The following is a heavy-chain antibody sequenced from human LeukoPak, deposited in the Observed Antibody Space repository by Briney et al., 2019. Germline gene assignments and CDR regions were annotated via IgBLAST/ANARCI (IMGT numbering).Heavy chain of an antibody. D-gene: IGHD1-26*01. CDR3: ARDNYSGSYPFPPVSANYYYYMDV. V-gene: IGHV4-59*01. CDR2: IYYSGST. Sequence: SETLSLTCAVYGGSFSGYYWSWIRQPPGKGLEWIGYIYYSGSTNYNPSLKSRVTISADTSTNQFSLKLSSVTAADTAVYYCARDNYSGSYPFPPVSANYYYYMDVWGKGTTVTVSS. J-gene: IGHJ6*03. CDR1: GGSFSGYY.